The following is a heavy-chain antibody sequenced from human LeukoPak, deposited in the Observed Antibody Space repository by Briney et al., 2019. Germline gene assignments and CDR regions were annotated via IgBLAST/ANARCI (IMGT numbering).Heavy chain of an antibody. J-gene: IGHJ4*02. Sequence: GGSLRLSCAASGFTFSSYAMHWVRQAPGKGLEWVAVISYDGSNKYYADSVKGRFTISRDNSKNTLYLQMNSLRAEDTAVYYCARVGPYSGYAAFDYWGQGTLVTVSS. CDR3: ARVGPYSGYAAFDY. D-gene: IGHD5-12*01. CDR2: ISYDGSNK. V-gene: IGHV3-30*04. CDR1: GFTFSSYA.